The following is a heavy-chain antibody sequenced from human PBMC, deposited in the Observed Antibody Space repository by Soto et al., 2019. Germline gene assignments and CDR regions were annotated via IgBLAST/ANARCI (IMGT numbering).Heavy chain of an antibody. CDR1: GDTLDSYV. J-gene: IGHJ5*02. V-gene: IGHV1-69*13. D-gene: IGHD4-17*01. Sequence: SVKGSCKGSGDTLDSYVISWVRQAPGQGLEWMGRINPIFGTPNYAQKFQGRVTITADESTNTAYMELTSLRSEDTDMYYCATDPTVTSTGWFDPWGQGTLVTVYS. CDR2: INPIFGTP. CDR3: ATDPTVTSTGWFDP.